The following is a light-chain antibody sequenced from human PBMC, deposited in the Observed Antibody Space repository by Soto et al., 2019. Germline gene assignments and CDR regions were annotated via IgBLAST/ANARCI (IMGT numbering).Light chain of an antibody. Sequence: QSALTQPASVSGSPGQSITISCSGSSGDIGIYDLVSWYQQHPGKGPKLVIYEVIKRPSGVSNRFSGSKSGNAASLTISGLQSEDEADYYCCSYAGSRWVFGGGTKLTVL. J-gene: IGLJ3*02. V-gene: IGLV2-23*02. CDR1: SGDIGIYDL. CDR3: CSYAGSRWV. CDR2: EVI.